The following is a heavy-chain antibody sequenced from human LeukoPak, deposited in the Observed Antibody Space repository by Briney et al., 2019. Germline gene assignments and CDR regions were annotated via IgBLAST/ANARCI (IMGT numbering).Heavy chain of an antibody. D-gene: IGHD3-10*01. CDR3: ARETPYGSGSYPFDY. Sequence: PSETLSLTCAVYGGSFSGYYWSWIRQPPGKGLEWIGEINHSGSTNYNPPLKSRVTISVDTSKKQFSLKLSSVTAADTAVYYCARETPYGSGSYPFDYWGQGILVTVSS. CDR2: INHSGST. J-gene: IGHJ4*02. V-gene: IGHV4-34*01. CDR1: GGSFSGYY.